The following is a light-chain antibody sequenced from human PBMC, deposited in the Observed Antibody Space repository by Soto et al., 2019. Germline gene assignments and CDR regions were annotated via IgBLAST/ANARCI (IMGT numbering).Light chain of an antibody. CDR2: ANN. Sequence: QSVLTQPPSVSGAPGRTVTISCTGSSSNIGAGFEVHWYQQVPGTAPKLLIYANNNRPSGVPDRFSGSKSGTSASLAITGLQAEDEADYYCQSYDGSLTRTILVFGGGTKLTVL. CDR1: SSNIGAGFE. J-gene: IGLJ3*02. V-gene: IGLV1-40*01. CDR3: QSYDGSLTRTILV.